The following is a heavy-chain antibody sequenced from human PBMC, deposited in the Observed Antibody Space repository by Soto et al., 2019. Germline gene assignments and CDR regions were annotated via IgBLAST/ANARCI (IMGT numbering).Heavy chain of an antibody. Sequence: GGSLRLSCAASGFTFSSYAMHWVRQAPGKGLEWVAVISYDGSNKYYADSVKGRFTISRDNSKNTLYLQMNSLRAEDTAVYYCARDAELWLREVDAFDIWGQGTMVTVSS. J-gene: IGHJ3*02. CDR3: ARDAELWLREVDAFDI. CDR2: ISYDGSNK. D-gene: IGHD5-18*01. V-gene: IGHV3-30-3*01. CDR1: GFTFSSYA.